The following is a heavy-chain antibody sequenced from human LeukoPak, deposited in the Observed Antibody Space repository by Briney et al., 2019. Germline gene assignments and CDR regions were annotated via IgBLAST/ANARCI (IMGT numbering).Heavy chain of an antibody. D-gene: IGHD5-18*01. J-gene: IGHJ6*02. Sequence: GGSLRLSCAASGFTFSDYYMSWIRQAPGKGLEWVSYISSSGSTIYYADSVKGRFTISRDNAKNSLYLQMNSLRTEDTALYYCAKDIGYSYGYYYYYYGMDVWGQGTTVTVSS. V-gene: IGHV3-11*01. CDR3: AKDIGYSYGYYYYYYGMDV. CDR2: ISSSGSTI. CDR1: GFTFSDYY.